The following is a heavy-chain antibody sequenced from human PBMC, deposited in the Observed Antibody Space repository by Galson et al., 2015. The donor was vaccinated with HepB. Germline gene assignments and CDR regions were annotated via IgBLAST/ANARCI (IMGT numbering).Heavy chain of an antibody. Sequence: CAASGFRFNMYNLTWVRQAPGQGPAWVSPLSGGGEITYFADSVRDRSNIFTDNYPNTLPLQMTRLRAEDMAIYYCAIVAILGAAPQYVDFLGQVTLVTVSS. CDR1: GFRFNMYN. D-gene: IGHD3-16*01. CDR3: AIVAILGAAPQYVDF. J-gene: IGHJ4*02. CDR2: LSGGGEIT. V-gene: IGHV3-23*01.